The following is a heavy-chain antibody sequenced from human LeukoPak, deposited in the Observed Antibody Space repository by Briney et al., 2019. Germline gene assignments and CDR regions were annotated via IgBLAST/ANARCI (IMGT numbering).Heavy chain of an antibody. CDR1: GGSFSGYY. CDR3: ARAYNDSSGYYYLHDY. Sequence: SETLSLTCAVYGGSFSGYYWSWIRQPPGKGLEWIGEINHSGSTNYNPSLKSRVTIPVDTSKNQFSLKLSSVTAADTAVYYCARAYNDSSGYYYLHDYWGQGTPVTVSS. J-gene: IGHJ4*02. V-gene: IGHV4-34*01. D-gene: IGHD3-22*01. CDR2: INHSGST.